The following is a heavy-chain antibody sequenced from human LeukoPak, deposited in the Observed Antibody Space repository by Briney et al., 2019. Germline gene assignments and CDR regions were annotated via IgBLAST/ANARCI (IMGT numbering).Heavy chain of an antibody. CDR3: ARASVNSSGWYQGWFDP. D-gene: IGHD6-19*01. J-gene: IGHJ5*02. CDR2: INHSGST. Sequence: SETLSLTCAVYGGSFSGYYWSWIRQPPGKGLEWIGEINHSGSTNYNPSLKSRVTISVDTSKNQSSLKLSSVTAADTAVYYCARASVNSSGWYQGWFDPWGQGTLVTVSS. V-gene: IGHV4-34*01. CDR1: GGSFSGYY.